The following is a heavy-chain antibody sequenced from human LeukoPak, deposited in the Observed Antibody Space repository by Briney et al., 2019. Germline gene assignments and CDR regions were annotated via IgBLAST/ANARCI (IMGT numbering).Heavy chain of an antibody. Sequence: NPGGSLRLSCAASGFTFSDYYMSWIRQAPGKGLEWVSYISSSGSTIYYADSVKGRFTISRDNAKNSLYLQMNSLRAEDTAVYYCARDAGVDYDFWSTGPSKGYGMDVWGQGTTVTVSS. CDR2: ISSSGSTI. J-gene: IGHJ6*02. CDR1: GFTFSDYY. CDR3: ARDAGVDYDFWSTGPSKGYGMDV. V-gene: IGHV3-11*04. D-gene: IGHD3-3*01.